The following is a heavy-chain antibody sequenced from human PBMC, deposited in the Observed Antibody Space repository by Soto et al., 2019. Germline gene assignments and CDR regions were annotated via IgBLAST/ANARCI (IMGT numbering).Heavy chain of an antibody. J-gene: IGHJ4*02. D-gene: IGHD2-8*01. CDR2: ISAYNGNT. CDR1: DYTFTSYG. Sequence: QVQLVQSGTEVKKPGASVKVSCKTSDYTFTSYGVSWVRQAPGQGLEWMGWISAYNGNTDYAHRLQGRVTMTTDTSTSTAYMELRSLRSDDTAMYYCARVHASCTTDSCHDYWGQGTLVTVSS. V-gene: IGHV1-18*01. CDR3: ARVHASCTTDSCHDY.